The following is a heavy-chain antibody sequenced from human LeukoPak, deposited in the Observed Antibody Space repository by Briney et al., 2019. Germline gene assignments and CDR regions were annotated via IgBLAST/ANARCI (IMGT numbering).Heavy chain of an antibody. V-gene: IGHV4-59*01. CDR2: IYYSGTT. J-gene: IGHJ4*02. D-gene: IGHD6-13*01. Sequence: SETLTLTCTVSGGSISSYYWSWIRQPPGKGLEWIGYIYYSGTTNYNPSLKSRVTISVDTSKNQFSLKLSSVTAADTAVYYCARGVYIAAAQYAYWGQGTLVTVSS. CDR1: GGSISSYY. CDR3: ARGVYIAAAQYAY.